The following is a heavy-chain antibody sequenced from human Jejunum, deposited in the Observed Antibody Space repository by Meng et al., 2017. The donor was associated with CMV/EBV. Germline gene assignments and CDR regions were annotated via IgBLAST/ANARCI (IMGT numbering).Heavy chain of an antibody. CDR2: LSQTGNS. D-gene: IGHD2-15*01. CDR1: GSRWW. Sequence: GSRWWWRWLRQAPGKGLEWIAELSQTGNSTYIPSLKSRVIMSLNPSTYQFSLKLTSVTAADTAVYYCARGRSTRTTSFAGTFNYWGQGILVTVSS. J-gene: IGHJ4*02. CDR3: ARGRSTRTTSFAGTFNY. V-gene: IGHV4-4*02.